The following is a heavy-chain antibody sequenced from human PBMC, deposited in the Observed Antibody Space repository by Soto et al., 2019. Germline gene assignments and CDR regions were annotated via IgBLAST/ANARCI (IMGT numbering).Heavy chain of an antibody. Sequence: EVQLVESGGGLVLPGGSLRLSCAASGFTVSTKYMSWVRQAPGKGLEWVSVIYSGGSTFYADSVRGSFTISRDNSKNTVNLQMNSQRAEDTAVYYCARDPWAADYWGQGTLVTVSS. D-gene: IGHD3-16*01. CDR2: IYSGGST. CDR3: ARDPWAADY. CDR1: GFTVSTKY. J-gene: IGHJ4*02. V-gene: IGHV3-66*01.